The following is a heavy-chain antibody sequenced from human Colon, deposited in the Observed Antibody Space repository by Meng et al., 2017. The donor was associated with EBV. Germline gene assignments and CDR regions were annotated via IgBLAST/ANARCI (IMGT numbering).Heavy chain of an antibody. J-gene: IGHJ2*01. CDR1: GGSLSDYY. V-gene: IGHV4-34*02. CDR2: IHPSGSI. Sequence: QVQNQNVGAGLLKPSETLSLTCVVYGGSLSDYYCSWIRQSPGRGLEWIGEIHPSGSIFYNPSLQSRVTISVDTSKNQFSLNLNSVTAADTAVYFCSRGVDSYKLGNLWGRGTLVTVSS. CDR3: SRGVDSYKLGNL. D-gene: IGHD7-27*01.